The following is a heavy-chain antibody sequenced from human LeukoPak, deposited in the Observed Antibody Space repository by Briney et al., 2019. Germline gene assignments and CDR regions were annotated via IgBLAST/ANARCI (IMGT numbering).Heavy chain of an antibody. D-gene: IGHD5-12*01. J-gene: IGHJ4*01. CDR2: IYYSGST. CDR3: ASHYSGYNWGSDY. CDR1: GGSLSGYY. V-gene: IGHV4-59*01. Sequence: PSETLSLTCAVYGGSLSGYYWTWIRQPPGKGLEWIGYIYYSGSTNYNPSLKSRVTMSIDTSKNHFSLKLRSVTAADTAVYYCASHYSGYNWGSDYRGHGTLVTVSS.